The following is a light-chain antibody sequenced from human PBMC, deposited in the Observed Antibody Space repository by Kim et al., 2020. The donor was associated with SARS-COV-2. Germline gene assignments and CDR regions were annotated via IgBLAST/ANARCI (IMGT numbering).Light chain of an antibody. V-gene: IGLV3-19*01. CDR2: GKN. J-gene: IGLJ2*01. Sequence: SSELTQDPAVSVALGQTVRITCQGDSLRSYYASWYQQKPGQAPVLVIYGKNNRPSGIPDRFSGSSSGNTASLPITGAPAEAEADYYCNTRDSSGNHVVFG. CDR3: NTRDSSGNHVV. CDR1: SLRSYY.